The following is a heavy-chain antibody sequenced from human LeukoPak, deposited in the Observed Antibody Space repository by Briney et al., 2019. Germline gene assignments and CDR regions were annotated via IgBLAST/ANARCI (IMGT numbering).Heavy chain of an antibody. CDR2: IYYSGST. CDR3: ARHLGRPYYFDY. J-gene: IGHJ4*02. Sequence: SETLSLTCTVSGGSISSSSYYWGWIRQPPGKGLEWIGSIYYSGSTYYNPSLKSRVTISVDTSKNQFSLKLSSVTAADTAVYYCARHLGRPYYFDYWGQGTLVTVSS. V-gene: IGHV4-39*01. CDR1: GGSISSSSYY.